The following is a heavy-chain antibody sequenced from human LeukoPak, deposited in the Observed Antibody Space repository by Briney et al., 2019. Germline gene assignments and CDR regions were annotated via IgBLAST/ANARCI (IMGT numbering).Heavy chain of an antibody. J-gene: IGHJ5*02. CDR2: INGGGGNT. D-gene: IGHD6-13*01. V-gene: IGHV3-23*01. Sequence: TGGSLRLSCAASGFTFRTYAMSWVHQAPGKGLEWVAAINGGGGNTNYADSVKGRFTISRDHSRDTLYLQMSSLRVEDTAVYYCARVLSGGSRWFLGDRWGQGTLVTVSS. CDR1: GFTFRTYA. CDR3: ARVLSGGSRWFLGDR.